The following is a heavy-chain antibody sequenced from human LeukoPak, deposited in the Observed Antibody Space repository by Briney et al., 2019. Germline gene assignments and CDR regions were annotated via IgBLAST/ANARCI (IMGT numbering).Heavy chain of an antibody. D-gene: IGHD3-22*01. CDR2: IYPGDSDT. CDR1: GYSFTSYW. V-gene: IGHV5-51*01. CDR3: ARFSLYYYDSSGYYY. Sequence: GESLQISCQGSGYSFTSYWIGWVRQMPGKGLEWMGIIYPGDSDTRYSPSFQGQVTISADKSISTAYLQWSSLKASDTAMYYCARFSLYYYDSSGYYYWGQGTLVTVSS. J-gene: IGHJ4*02.